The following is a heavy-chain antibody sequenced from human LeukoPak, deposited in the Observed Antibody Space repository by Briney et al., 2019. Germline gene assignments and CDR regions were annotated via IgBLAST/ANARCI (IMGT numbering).Heavy chain of an antibody. Sequence: GGSLRLSCAASGFTFSSYWMSWVRQAPGKGLEWVANIKQDGSEKYYVDSVKGRFTISRDNAKNSLYLQMNSLRAEDTAVYYCARVEGNRYNWNDLWRQFDYHYGMDVWGQGTTVTVSS. CDR3: ARVEGNRYNWNDLWRQFDYHYGMDV. CDR1: GFTFSSYW. V-gene: IGHV3-7*01. D-gene: IGHD1-1*01. CDR2: IKQDGSEK. J-gene: IGHJ6*02.